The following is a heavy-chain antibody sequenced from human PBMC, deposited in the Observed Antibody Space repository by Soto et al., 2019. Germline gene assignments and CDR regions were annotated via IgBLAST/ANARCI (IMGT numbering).Heavy chain of an antibody. J-gene: IGHJ6*02. CDR1: GFTFTSSA. D-gene: IGHD2-15*01. CDR2: IVVGSGNT. V-gene: IGHV1-58*01. Sequence: SVKVSCKASGFTFTSSAVQWVRQARGQRLEWIGWIVVGSGNTDYAQKFQERVTITRDMSTSTAYMELSSLRSEDTAVYYCAAVSRYCSGGSCYYYYGMDVWGQGTTVTVSS. CDR3: AAVSRYCSGGSCYYYYGMDV.